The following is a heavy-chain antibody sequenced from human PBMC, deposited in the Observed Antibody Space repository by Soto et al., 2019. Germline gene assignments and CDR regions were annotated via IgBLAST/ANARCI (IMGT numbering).Heavy chain of an antibody. V-gene: IGHV1-69*13. CDR2: IIPIFGTA. CDR3: ATSGGSYFDYFDY. D-gene: IGHD1-26*01. CDR1: GGTFSSYA. J-gene: IGHJ4*02. Sequence: ASVKVSCKASGGTFSSYAISWVRQAPGQGLEWMGGIIPIFGTANYAQKFQGRVTITADESTSTAYIELSSLRSEDTAVYYCATSGGSYFDYFDYWGQGTLVTVSS.